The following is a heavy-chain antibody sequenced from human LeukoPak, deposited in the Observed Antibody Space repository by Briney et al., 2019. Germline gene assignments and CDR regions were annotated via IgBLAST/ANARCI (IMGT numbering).Heavy chain of an antibody. CDR1: GFTFEGYA. CDR2: ISGDGGNT. D-gene: IGHD3-3*01. Sequence: GGSLRLSCAASGFTFEGYAMHWVRQRPGKGLEWVSLISGDGGNTYYADSVKGRFTISRDNSKNSLYLQMKSLRTEDTALYYCVKDDFCPECAFDVWGQGTMVTVSS. J-gene: IGHJ3*01. CDR3: VKDDFCPECAFDV. V-gene: IGHV3-43*02.